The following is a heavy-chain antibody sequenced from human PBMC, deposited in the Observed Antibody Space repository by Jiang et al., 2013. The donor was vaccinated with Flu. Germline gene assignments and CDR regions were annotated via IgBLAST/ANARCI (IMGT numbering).Heavy chain of an antibody. CDR1: GFSFSDYR. D-gene: IGHD1-26*01. CDR2: IKSDGSRT. CDR3: ARDLDGSYSNDYFYYGMDV. V-gene: IGHV3-74*01. Sequence: VQLVESGGGLVQPGGSLRLSCAASGFSFSDYRMYWVRQSPGKGLVWVSDIKSDGSRTSCADSVKGRFTISRDNAKNTLSLQMNTLRAEDTAVYYCARDLDGSYSNDYFYYGMDVVGQRDHGHRLL. J-gene: IGHJ6*04.